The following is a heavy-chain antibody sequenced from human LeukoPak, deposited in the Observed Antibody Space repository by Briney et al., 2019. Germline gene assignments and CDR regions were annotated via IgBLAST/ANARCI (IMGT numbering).Heavy chain of an antibody. Sequence: GGSLRLSCAASGFTFSSYAMSWVRQAPGKGLEWVSVITSDSDSTYYADSVKGRFTLSRDNSKNTQYLQMNSLRAEDTAIYYCASGDTSSWYSFDYWGQGTLVTVSS. V-gene: IGHV3-23*01. J-gene: IGHJ4*02. CDR1: GFTFSSYA. CDR3: ASGDTSSWYSFDY. CDR2: ITSDSDST. D-gene: IGHD6-13*01.